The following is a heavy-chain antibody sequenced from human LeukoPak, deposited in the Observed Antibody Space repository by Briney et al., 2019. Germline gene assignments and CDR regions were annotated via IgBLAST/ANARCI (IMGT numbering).Heavy chain of an antibody. J-gene: IGHJ4*02. Sequence: ASVKVSCKASGYTFTGYYMHWVRQAPGQGLEWMGWINPNSGGTNYAQKFQGRVTMTRDTSISTAYMELSRLRSDDTAVYYCASSALQSRITIFGVVIIPSGFDYWGQGTLVTVSS. CDR2: INPNSGGT. D-gene: IGHD3-3*01. V-gene: IGHV1-2*02. CDR1: GYTFTGYY. CDR3: ASSALQSRITIFGVVIIPSGFDY.